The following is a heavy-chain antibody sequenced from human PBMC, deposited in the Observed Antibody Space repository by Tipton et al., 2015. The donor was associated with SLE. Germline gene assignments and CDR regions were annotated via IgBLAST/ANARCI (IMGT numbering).Heavy chain of an antibody. CDR1: GDSIISSSYY. CDR2: MYYSGST. CDR3: ARDGPYYDFWSGMGAFDI. V-gene: IGHV4-39*07. Sequence: TLSLTCSASGDSIISSSYYWGWIRQPPGKGLEWIGSMYYSGSTYYNPSLKSRVTISVDTSKNQFSLMLRSVTAADTAVYYCARDGPYYDFWSGMGAFDIWGQGTMVTVSS. D-gene: IGHD3-3*01. J-gene: IGHJ3*02.